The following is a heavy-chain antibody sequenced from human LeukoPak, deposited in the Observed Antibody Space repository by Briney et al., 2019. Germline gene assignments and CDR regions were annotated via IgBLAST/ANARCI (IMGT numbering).Heavy chain of an antibody. CDR3: ARGPLGAAAGTDRLLGRFDP. CDR1: GGSISSYY. Sequence: PSETLSLTCTVSGGSISSYYWSWIRQPAGKGLEWIGRIYTSGSTNYNPSLKSRVTMSVDTSKNQFSLKLSSVTAADTAVYYCARGPLGAAAGTDRLLGRFDPWGQGTLVTVSS. CDR2: IYTSGST. V-gene: IGHV4-4*07. J-gene: IGHJ5*02. D-gene: IGHD6-13*01.